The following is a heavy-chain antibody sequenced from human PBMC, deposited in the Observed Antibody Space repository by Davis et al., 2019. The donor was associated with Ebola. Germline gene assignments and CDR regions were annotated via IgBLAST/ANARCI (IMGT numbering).Heavy chain of an antibody. V-gene: IGHV4-34*01. CDR1: GGSFSDYY. Sequence: MPGGSLRLSCTAYGGSFSDYYWSWIRQPPGKGLEWIGEIHHSGSTKYSPSLKSRVTLSIDTSKNQFSLKMSSVTAADTAVYYCARSDYGSGDYMWGRNYYYYYGMDVWGDGTTVTVSS. J-gene: IGHJ6*04. D-gene: IGHD3-10*01. CDR2: IHHSGST. CDR3: ARSDYGSGDYMWGRNYYYYYGMDV.